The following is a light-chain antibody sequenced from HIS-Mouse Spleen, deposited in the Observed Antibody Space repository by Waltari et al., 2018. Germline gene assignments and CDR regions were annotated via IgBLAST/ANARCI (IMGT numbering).Light chain of an antibody. J-gene: IGLJ3*02. CDR2: RNN. V-gene: IGLV1-47*01. CDR3: AAWDDSLSGWV. Sequence: QSVLTQPPSASGTPGQRVTISCSGSSSNIGSNYVYWYQQLPGTAPKLLIYRNNQRPSGVPYRFSGSNSGPSASLAISGLRSEDEADYYCAAWDDSLSGWVFGGGTKLTVL. CDR1: SSNIGSNY.